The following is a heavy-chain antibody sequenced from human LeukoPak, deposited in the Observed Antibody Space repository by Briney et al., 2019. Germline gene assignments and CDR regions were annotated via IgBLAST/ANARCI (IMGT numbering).Heavy chain of an antibody. D-gene: IGHD3-10*01. J-gene: IGHJ6*03. Sequence: SGGSLRLSCAASGFTFRSYWMSWVRQAPGKGLEWVANIKQDGSEKYYVDSVKGRFTTSRDNAKNSLYLQMNSLRAEDTGVYYCARSLRVRGVPDYMDVWGKGTTVTISS. CDR1: GFTFRSYW. CDR3: ARSLRVRGVPDYMDV. CDR2: IKQDGSEK. V-gene: IGHV3-7*01.